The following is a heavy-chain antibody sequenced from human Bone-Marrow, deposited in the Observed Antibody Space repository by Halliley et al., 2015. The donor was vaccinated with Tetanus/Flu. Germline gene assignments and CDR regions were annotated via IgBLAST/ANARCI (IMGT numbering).Heavy chain of an antibody. Sequence: LGYIDYSGGTSYNPSLKSRVSISIDTSNNQFSLKLISVTAADTAVYFCARESEVRGFFWFDTWGQGILVTVSS. J-gene: IGHJ5*02. CDR2: IDYSGGT. CDR3: ARESEVRGFFWFDT. V-gene: IGHV4-31*02. D-gene: IGHD3-10*01.